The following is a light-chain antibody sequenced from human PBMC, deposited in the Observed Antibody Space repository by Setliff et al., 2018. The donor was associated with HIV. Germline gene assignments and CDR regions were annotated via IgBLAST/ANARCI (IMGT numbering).Light chain of an antibody. CDR1: SSDVGDFDS. CDR3: SSYTTTSTLRV. CDR2: EVN. J-gene: IGLJ1*01. Sequence: QSSLTQPASVSGSPGQSITISCTATSSDVGDFDSVAWYQQHPGRAPKLMIYEVNIRPSGVSNRFSGSKSGNTASLTISGLQADDEADYYCSSYTTTSTLRVFGAGTKV. V-gene: IGLV2-14*01.